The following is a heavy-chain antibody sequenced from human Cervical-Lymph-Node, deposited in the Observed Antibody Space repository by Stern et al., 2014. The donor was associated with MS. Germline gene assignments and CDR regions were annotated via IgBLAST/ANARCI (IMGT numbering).Heavy chain of an antibody. D-gene: IGHD1-26*01. CDR3: AKAAGAARYYYHLDV. Sequence: EVQLVESGGGLVQPGRSLRLSCAASGFTFDDYAMPWVRQAPGKGLEWVSSISWNRVATGYADSVKGRFTISRDNAKNSLYLQMDSLRAEDTALYYCAKAAGAARYYYHLDVWGQGTSVTVSS. CDR1: GFTFDDYA. CDR2: ISWNRVAT. J-gene: IGHJ6*02. V-gene: IGHV3-9*01.